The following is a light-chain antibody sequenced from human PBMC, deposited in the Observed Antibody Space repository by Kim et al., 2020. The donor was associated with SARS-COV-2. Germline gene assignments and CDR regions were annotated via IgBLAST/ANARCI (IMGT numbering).Light chain of an antibody. J-gene: IGKJ4*02. CDR3: QQYYLWPRT. V-gene: IGKV3-15*01. CDR1: QRINNN. CDR2: GAS. Sequence: GAPGEGVTLSCSASQRINNNLAWYHQKPGQAPRLVIYGASTRATGIPARFSGSGSGTEFTLTISSLQPEDSAVYYCQQYYLWPRTFGVGTKVDIK.